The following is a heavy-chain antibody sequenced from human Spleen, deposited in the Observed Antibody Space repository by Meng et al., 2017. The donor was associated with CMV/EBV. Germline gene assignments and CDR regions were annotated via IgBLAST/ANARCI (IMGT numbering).Heavy chain of an antibody. CDR1: GITFSRYW. CDR2: ISSDGSTT. V-gene: IGHV3-74*01. J-gene: IGHJ6*02. D-gene: IGHD2-2*01. CDR3: ARPSAADYYYYGMDV. Sequence: GESLKISCAASGITFSRYWMHWVRQAPGKGLVWVSRISSDGSTTTYADSVKGRFTVSRDNSKNTLYLQMNSLRAEDTAVYYCARPSAADYYYYGMDVWGQGTTVTVSS.